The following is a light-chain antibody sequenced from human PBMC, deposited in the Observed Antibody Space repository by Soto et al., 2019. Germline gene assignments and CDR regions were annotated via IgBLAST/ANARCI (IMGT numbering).Light chain of an antibody. V-gene: IGLV2-14*01. CDR3: SSYTTSSNYV. J-gene: IGLJ1*01. Sequence: QSVLAQPASVSGSAGQSITISCTGTSSDVGSYNFVSWYQQLPGKAPKLMIYEVSNRPSGVSNRFSGSKSGNTASLTISGLQAEDEADYYCSSYTTSSNYVFGSGTKVTVL. CDR2: EVS. CDR1: SSDVGSYNF.